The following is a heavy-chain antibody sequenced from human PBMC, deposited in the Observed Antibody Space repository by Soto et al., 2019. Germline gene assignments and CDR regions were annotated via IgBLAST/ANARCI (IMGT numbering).Heavy chain of an antibody. CDR1: GFTFSSYA. V-gene: IGHV3-30-3*01. CDR2: ISYDGSNK. Sequence: GGSLRLSCAASGFTFSSYAMHWVRQAPGKGLEWVAVISYDGSNKYYADSVKGRFTTSRDNSKNTLYLQMNSLRAEDTAVYYCARDELAVAGPSYYGMDVWGQGTTVTVSS. J-gene: IGHJ6*02. D-gene: IGHD6-19*01. CDR3: ARDELAVAGPSYYGMDV.